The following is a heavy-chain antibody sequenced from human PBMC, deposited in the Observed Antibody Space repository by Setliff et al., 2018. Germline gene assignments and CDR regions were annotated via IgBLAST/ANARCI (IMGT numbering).Heavy chain of an antibody. CDR2: TYYSGST. Sequence: SETLSLTCTVSGGSISSHYWSWIRQPPGKGLEWIGYTYYSGSTNYNPSLKSRVTISVDTSKNQFSLKLSSVTAADTAVYYCARRYNFWSGYLDYWGQGTLVTVSS. J-gene: IGHJ4*02. V-gene: IGHV4-59*11. CDR3: ARRYNFWSGYLDY. CDR1: GGSISSHY. D-gene: IGHD3-3*01.